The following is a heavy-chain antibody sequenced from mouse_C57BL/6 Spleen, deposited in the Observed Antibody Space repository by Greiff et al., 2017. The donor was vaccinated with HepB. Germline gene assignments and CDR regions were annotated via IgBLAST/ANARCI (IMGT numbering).Heavy chain of an antibody. V-gene: IGHV6-3*01. CDR3: TEYDYDEAAWFAY. D-gene: IGHD2-4*01. Sequence: VKLQESGGGLVQPGGSMKLSCVASGFTFSNYWMNWVRQSPETGLEWVAQIRLKSDNYATHYAESVKGRFTISRDDSKSSVYLQMNNLRAEDTGIYYCTEYDYDEAAWFAYWGQGTLVTVSA. J-gene: IGHJ3*01. CDR1: GFTFSNYW. CDR2: IRLKSDNYAT.